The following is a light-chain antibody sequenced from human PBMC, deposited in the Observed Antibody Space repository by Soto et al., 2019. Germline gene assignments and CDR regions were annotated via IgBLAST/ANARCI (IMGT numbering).Light chain of an antibody. CDR2: GAS. Sequence: EIVLTQSPGTLSLSPGERATLSCRASQSVSSSYLAWYQQKPGQAPRLLNYGASSRATGIPDRFSGSGSGTDFTLTISRLEPEDFAVYYCQQYGSSRTLGQGTKVEIK. CDR3: QQYGSSRT. CDR1: QSVSSSY. V-gene: IGKV3-20*01. J-gene: IGKJ1*01.